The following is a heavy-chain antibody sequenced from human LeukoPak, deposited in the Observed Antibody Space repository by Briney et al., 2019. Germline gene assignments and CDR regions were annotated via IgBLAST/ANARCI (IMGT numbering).Heavy chain of an antibody. D-gene: IGHD3-10*01. Sequence: GGSLRLSCAVSGFAFGSEAMSWVRQSPARGLEWVASISPGGGTTYYADYVKGRSTISRDNSKNSLFVQMNSLRAEDTAVYYCASIVEEFGELLYDYWGQGTLVTVSS. CDR1: GFAFGSEA. J-gene: IGHJ4*02. CDR2: ISPGGGTT. V-gene: IGHV3-23*01. CDR3: ASIVEEFGELLYDY.